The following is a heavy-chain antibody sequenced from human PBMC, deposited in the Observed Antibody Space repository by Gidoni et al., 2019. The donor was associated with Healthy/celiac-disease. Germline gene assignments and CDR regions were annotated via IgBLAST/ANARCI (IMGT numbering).Heavy chain of an antibody. CDR2: INHSGST. CDR3: ARSRFRIAAAGIRFDP. Sequence: QVQLQQWGAGLLKPSETLSLTCAVYGGSFSGYYWSWIRQPPGKGLEWIGEINHSGSTNYNPSLKSRVTISVDTSKNQFSLKLSSVTAADTAVYYCARSRFRIAAAGIRFDPWGQGTLVTVSS. D-gene: IGHD6-13*01. J-gene: IGHJ5*02. V-gene: IGHV4-34*01. CDR1: GGSFSGYY.